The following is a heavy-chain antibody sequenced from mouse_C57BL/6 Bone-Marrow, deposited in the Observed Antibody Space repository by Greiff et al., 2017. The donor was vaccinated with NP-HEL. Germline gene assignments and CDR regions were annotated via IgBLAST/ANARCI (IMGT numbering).Heavy chain of an antibody. Sequence: VQLQQSGPELVKPGASVKISCKASGYTFTDYYMNWVKQSHGKSLEWIGDINPNNGGTSYNQKFKGKATLTVDKSSSTADMELRSLTSEDSAVYYCARDGYYCFGWFAYWGQGTLVTVSA. CDR1: GYTFTDYY. CDR3: ARDGYYCFGWFAY. J-gene: IGHJ3*01. V-gene: IGHV1-26*01. D-gene: IGHD2-3*01. CDR2: INPNNGGT.